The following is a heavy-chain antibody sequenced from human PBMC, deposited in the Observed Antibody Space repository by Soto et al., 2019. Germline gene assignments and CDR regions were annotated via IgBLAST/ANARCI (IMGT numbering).Heavy chain of an antibody. J-gene: IGHJ4*02. V-gene: IGHV4-34*01. CDR2: INHSGST. CDR3: ASQHYYDSSGYYVVY. D-gene: IGHD3-22*01. Sequence: SETLSLTCAVYGGSFSDYSWTWIRQPPGKGLEWIGEINHSGSTYFDSSLKSRVTISVDTSKTNFSLILFFVTAADTFLYYCASQHYYDSSGYYVVYWGQGTLVTVSS. CDR1: GGSFSDYS.